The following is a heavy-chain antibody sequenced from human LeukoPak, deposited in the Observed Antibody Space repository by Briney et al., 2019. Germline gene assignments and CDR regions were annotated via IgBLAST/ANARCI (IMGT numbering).Heavy chain of an antibody. Sequence: PSETLSLTCTVSGGSISSYYWSWIRQPAGKGLEWIGRIYTSGSTNYNPSLKSRVTMSVDTSKNQFSLKLSSVTAADTAVYYCARVTPNDYSNFGYYYYGMDVWGQGTTVIVSS. V-gene: IGHV4-4*07. J-gene: IGHJ6*02. CDR3: ARVTPNDYSNFGYYYYGMDV. CDR2: IYTSGST. D-gene: IGHD4-11*01. CDR1: GGSISSYY.